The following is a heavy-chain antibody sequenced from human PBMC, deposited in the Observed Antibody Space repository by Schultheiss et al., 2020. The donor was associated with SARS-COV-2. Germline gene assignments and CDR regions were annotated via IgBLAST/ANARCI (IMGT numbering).Heavy chain of an antibody. J-gene: IGHJ4*02. Sequence: SETLSLTCAVYGGSFSGYYWSWIRQPPGKGLEWIGEINHSGSTNYNPSLKSRVTMSVDTSKNQFSLKLSSVTAADTAVYYCARARCGGDCYSTFDYWGQGTLVTVSS. CDR3: ARARCGGDCYSTFDY. CDR1: GGSFSGYY. CDR2: INHSGST. V-gene: IGHV4-34*01. D-gene: IGHD2-21*02.